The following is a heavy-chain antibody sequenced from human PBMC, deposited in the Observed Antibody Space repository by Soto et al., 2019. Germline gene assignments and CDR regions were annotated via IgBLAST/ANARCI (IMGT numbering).Heavy chain of an antibody. J-gene: IGHJ4*02. Sequence: PSETLSLTCTVSGGSISSYYWSWIRQPPGKGLEWIGYIYYSGSTSYNPSLKSRVTISVDTSKNQFSLKLSSVTAADTAVYYCARSTLFMDSSGYSGGYFDYWGQGTLVTVSS. D-gene: IGHD3-22*01. CDR3: ARSTLFMDSSGYSGGYFDY. CDR2: IYYSGST. CDR1: GGSISSYY. V-gene: IGHV4-59*01.